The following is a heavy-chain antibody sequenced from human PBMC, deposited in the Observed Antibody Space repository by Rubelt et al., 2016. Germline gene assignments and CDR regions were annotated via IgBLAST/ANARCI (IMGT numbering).Heavy chain of an antibody. CDR3: ARPSWDSTNDDFCR. V-gene: IGHV3-48*04. CDR1: GLPFSNYA. D-gene: IGHD3-3*01. CDR2: INSGASSI. Sequence: GGSLRLSCAASGLPFSNYAMHWVRQAPGKGLEWVSYINSGASSIYYADSVTGRFTISRDTAKNSVYLQMNSLRAEDTAVYFCARPSWDSTNDDFCRWGQGTLVTVSS. J-gene: IGHJ4*02.